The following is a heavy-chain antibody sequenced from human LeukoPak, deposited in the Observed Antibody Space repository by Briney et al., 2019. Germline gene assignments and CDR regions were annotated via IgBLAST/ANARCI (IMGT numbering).Heavy chain of an antibody. CDR1: GYTFTSYY. D-gene: IGHD3-10*01. Sequence: ASVKVSCKASGYTFTSYYMHWVRQAPGQGLEWMGIINPSGGSTSYAQKFQGRVTMTRDTSTSTAYMELSRLRSDDTAVYYCARDRLWFGPYYYGMDVWGQGTTVTVSS. CDR3: ARDRLWFGPYYYGMDV. CDR2: INPSGGST. V-gene: IGHV1-46*01. J-gene: IGHJ6*02.